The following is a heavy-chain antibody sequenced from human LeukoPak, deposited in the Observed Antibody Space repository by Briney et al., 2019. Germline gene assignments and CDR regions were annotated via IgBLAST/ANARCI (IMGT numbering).Heavy chain of an antibody. D-gene: IGHD5-18*01. CDR2: INLDGSQK. J-gene: IGHJ4*02. CDR3: ARDAGYGYDRFDY. Sequence: PGGSLRLSCAASGFTVFNYWMSWVRQAPGKGLEWVANINLDGSQKYYVDSLKGRFTISRDNAKNSLYLQMNSLRAEDTAVYYCARDAGYGYDRFDYWGQGTQVTVSS. V-gene: IGHV3-7*01. CDR1: GFTVFNYW.